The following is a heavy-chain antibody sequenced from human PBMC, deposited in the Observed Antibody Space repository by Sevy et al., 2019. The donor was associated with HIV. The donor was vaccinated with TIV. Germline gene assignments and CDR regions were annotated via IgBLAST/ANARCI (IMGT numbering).Heavy chain of an antibody. CDR3: ARHSFKHGYRPHYFDY. D-gene: IGHD5-18*01. V-gene: IGHV4-39*01. Sequence: SETLSLTCSVSGGSNTSKNYFWAWIRQSPGKGLEWIGSIYHSGSTYHSPSLQSRVGISVDTSRRHFSLKLSSVTATDTAVYYCARHSFKHGYRPHYFDYWSQGTLVTVSS. J-gene: IGHJ4*02. CDR1: GGSNTSKNYF. CDR2: IYHSGST.